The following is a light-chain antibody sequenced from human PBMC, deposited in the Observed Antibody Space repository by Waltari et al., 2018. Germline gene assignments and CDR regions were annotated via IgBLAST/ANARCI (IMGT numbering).Light chain of an antibody. CDR2: DVS. CDR3: TSYTRNRLCV. V-gene: IGLV2-14*03. J-gene: IGLJ1*01. CDR1: SSDVGAFNY. Sequence: QSALTQPASVSGSPGQSITISCTGTSSDVGAFNYVSWYQQHPGEAPKLIIYDVSNRPSGVSDRFSASKSGNTASLTISGLQGEDEAVYHCTSYTRNRLCVFGTGTTLTVL.